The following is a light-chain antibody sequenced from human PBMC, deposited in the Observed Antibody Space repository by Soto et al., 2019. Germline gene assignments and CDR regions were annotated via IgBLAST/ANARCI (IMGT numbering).Light chain of an antibody. CDR3: SSSAGIYHYLV. CDR1: SSDIGGYNS. J-gene: IGLJ3*02. Sequence: QSALTQPPSASGSPGQSVTISCTGTSSDIGGYNSVSWYQQHPGKAPRLMIYEVNKRPSGVPHRFSGSKSGYTASLTVSGLQTEDEAFYYCSSSAGIYHYLVFGGGTKLTVL. V-gene: IGLV2-8*01. CDR2: EVN.